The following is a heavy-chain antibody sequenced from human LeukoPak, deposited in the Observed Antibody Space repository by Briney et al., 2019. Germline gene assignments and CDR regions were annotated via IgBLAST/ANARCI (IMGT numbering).Heavy chain of an antibody. CDR3: ARDVDGGDAFDI. CDR2: IFYSGST. CDR1: SGSISTSNYY. V-gene: IGHV4-39*07. Sequence: PSETLSLTCTVSSGSISTSNYYWGWVRQPPGKALEWIGNIFYSGSTYYSPSLKSRVTISLDTSSNQFSLKLNSVTAADTAVYYCARDVDGGDAFDIWGQGTMVTVSS. J-gene: IGHJ3*02. D-gene: IGHD5-24*01.